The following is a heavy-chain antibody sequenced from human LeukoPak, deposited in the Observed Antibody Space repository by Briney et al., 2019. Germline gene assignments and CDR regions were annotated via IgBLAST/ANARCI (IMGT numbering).Heavy chain of an antibody. CDR3: ARLVYYYGSGSYYKRSYYFDY. CDR2: INHSGST. J-gene: IGHJ4*02. Sequence: SETLSLTRAVYGGSFSGYYWSWIRQPPGKGLEWIGKINHSGSTNYNPSLKSRVTISVDTSKNQFSLKLSSVTAADTAVYYCARLVYYYGSGSYYKRSYYFDYWGQGTLVTVSS. D-gene: IGHD3-10*01. V-gene: IGHV4-34*01. CDR1: GGSFSGYY.